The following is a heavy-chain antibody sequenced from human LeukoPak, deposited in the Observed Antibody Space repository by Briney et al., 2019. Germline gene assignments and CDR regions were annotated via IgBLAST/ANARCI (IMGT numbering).Heavy chain of an antibody. CDR1: GHTFTGYY. J-gene: IGHJ3*02. V-gene: IGHV1-2*02. Sequence: GASVKVSCKASGHTFTGYYMHWVRRAPGQGLEWMGWINPNSGGTNYAQKFQGRVTMTRDTSISTAYMELSRLRSDDTAVYYCARGWLVHDAFDIWGQGTMVTVSS. CDR2: INPNSGGT. CDR3: ARGWLVHDAFDI. D-gene: IGHD6-19*01.